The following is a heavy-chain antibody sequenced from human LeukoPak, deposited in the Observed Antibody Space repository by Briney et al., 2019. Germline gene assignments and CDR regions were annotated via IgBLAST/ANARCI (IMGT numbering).Heavy chain of an antibody. CDR1: GGSVSSNRFY. J-gene: IGHJ5*02. CDR3: ARDPDYYDDSGYT. Sequence: SETLSRTCTVSGGSVSSNRFYWGWIRQPPGKGLDWIGSMYYNGGTYYNPSLKSRVTISADTYKNQVSLKLSSVTAADTAVYYCARDPDYYDDSGYTWGQGTLVTVSS. D-gene: IGHD3-22*01. CDR2: MYYNGGT. V-gene: IGHV4-39*07.